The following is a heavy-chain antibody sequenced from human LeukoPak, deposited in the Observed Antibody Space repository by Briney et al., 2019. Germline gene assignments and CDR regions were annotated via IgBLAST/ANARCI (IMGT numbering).Heavy chain of an antibody. CDR1: GGSISSSSYY. CDR3: ASVLLRLLDY. Sequence: SETLSLTCTVSGGSISSSSYYWGWIRQPRRKWLEWIGSIYYSGSTYYNPSLKSRVTISVDTAKNQFSLKLSSVTAADTAVYYCASVLLRLLDYWGQGTLVTVSS. CDR2: IYYSGST. V-gene: IGHV4-39*01. D-gene: IGHD4-17*01. J-gene: IGHJ4*02.